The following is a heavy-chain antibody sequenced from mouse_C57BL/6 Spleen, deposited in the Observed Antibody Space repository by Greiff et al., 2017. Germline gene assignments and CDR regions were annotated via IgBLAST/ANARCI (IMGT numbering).Heavy chain of an antibody. V-gene: IGHV3-1*01. D-gene: IGHD1-1*01. CDR1: GYSITSGYD. CDR2: ISYSGST. CDR3: ARGAYGSSLDY. Sequence: EVKVEESGPGMVKPSQSLSLTGTVTGYSITSGYDWHWIRHFPGNKLEWMGYISYSGSTNYNPSLKSRISITHDTSKNHFFLKLNSVTTEDTATYYCARGAYGSSLDYWGQGTTLTVSS. J-gene: IGHJ2*01.